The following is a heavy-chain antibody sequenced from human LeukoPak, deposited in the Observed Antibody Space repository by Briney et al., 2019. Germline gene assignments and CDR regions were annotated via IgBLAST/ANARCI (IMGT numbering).Heavy chain of an antibody. CDR2: IKQDGSEK. Sequence: AGGSLRLSCAASGFTFSGYWMGWVRRAPGKGLEWVANIKQDGSEKYYVDSVKGRFTISRDNVKNSLYPQMNSLRAEDTAVYYCARYRGSRSFDYWGQGTLVPVSS. J-gene: IGHJ4*02. D-gene: IGHD3-10*01. CDR1: GFTFSGYW. CDR3: ARYRGSRSFDY. V-gene: IGHV3-7*03.